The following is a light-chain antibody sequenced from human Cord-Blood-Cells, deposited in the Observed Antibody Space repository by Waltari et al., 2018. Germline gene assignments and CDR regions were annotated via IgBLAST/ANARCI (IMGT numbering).Light chain of an antibody. J-gene: IGKJ2*03. Sequence: AIRMTQSPSSFSASTGDRVTITCRASQGISSYLAWYQQKPGNAPKLLIYAASTLQRGVPSRFIGSGSGTDFTLTISCLQSEDFASYYCQQYYSYPYSFGQGTKLEIK. CDR3: QQYYSYPYS. V-gene: IGKV1-8*01. CDR1: QGISSY. CDR2: AAS.